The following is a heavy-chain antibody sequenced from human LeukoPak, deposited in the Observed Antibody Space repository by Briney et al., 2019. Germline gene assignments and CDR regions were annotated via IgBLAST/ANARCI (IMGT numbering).Heavy chain of an antibody. CDR2: ISSSGST. J-gene: IGHJ4*02. D-gene: IGHD3-16*01. V-gene: IGHV4-59*01. CDR1: GDSFSSYH. Sequence: PSETLSLTCTVSVSGDSFSSYHWSWLRQPPGKGLEWIGYISSSGSTSCNLSLKSRVTISVGTSKNQFSLKLSSVTAADTAVYYCARVGRGDHTWGSYYCDHWGQGTLVSVSS. CDR3: ARVGRGDHTWGSYYCDH.